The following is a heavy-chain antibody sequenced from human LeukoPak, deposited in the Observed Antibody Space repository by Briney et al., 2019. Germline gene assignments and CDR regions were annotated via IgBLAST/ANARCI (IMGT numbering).Heavy chain of an antibody. V-gene: IGHV4-31*03. D-gene: IGHD5-12*01. CDR1: GGSISSGGYY. CDR3: ARDRGPYSGYDSYYFDY. Sequence: SETLSLTCTVSGGSISSGGYYWSWIRQHPGKGLEWIGYIYYSGSTYYNPSLKSRVTISVDTSKNQFSLRLSSVTAADTAVYYCARDRGPYSGYDSYYFDYWGQGTLVTVSS. CDR2: IYYSGST. J-gene: IGHJ4*02.